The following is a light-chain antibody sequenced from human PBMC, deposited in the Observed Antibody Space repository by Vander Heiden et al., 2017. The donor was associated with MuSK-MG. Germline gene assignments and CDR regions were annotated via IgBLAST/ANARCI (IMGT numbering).Light chain of an antibody. Sequence: DIQMTQSPSTLAASVGDRVSITCRASQSISTWLAWYQQKPGKAPKLLIFDASKLEIGVPSRFSGRGSGTEFTLTISSLQPDDFATYYCQQDDNAQYTFGQGTKLELK. V-gene: IGKV1-5*01. CDR3: QQDDNAQYT. CDR2: DAS. J-gene: IGKJ2*01. CDR1: QSISTW.